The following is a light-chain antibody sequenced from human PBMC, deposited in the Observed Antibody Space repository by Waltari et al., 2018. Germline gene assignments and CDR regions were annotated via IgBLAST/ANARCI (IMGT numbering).Light chain of an antibody. V-gene: IGKV1-39*01. CDR1: QTISTY. J-gene: IGKJ2*01. CDR3: HQSHTVPHT. CDR2: AAS. Sequence: DIQMTQSPSSLSASVGDSVTITCRASQTISTYLNWYQQTAGKAPKLLIYAASALQSGVPSRFRGSGSGTDFTLTITSLQPVDFATYYCHQSHTVPHTFGQGTKLEIK.